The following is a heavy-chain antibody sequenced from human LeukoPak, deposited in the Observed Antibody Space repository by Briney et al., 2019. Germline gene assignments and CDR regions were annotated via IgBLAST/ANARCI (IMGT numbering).Heavy chain of an antibody. D-gene: IGHD5-24*01. V-gene: IGHV3-11*01. Sequence: PGGSLRLSCAASGFSFSNYAMSWIRQAPDKGLEWVSYISSRGKTVHYADSVKGRFTTSRDNAEMSLYLQMDSLRAEDTAIYFCARGRDGYKYWGPGTRVTVSS. CDR1: GFSFSNYA. CDR2: ISSRGKTV. J-gene: IGHJ4*02. CDR3: ARGRDGYKY.